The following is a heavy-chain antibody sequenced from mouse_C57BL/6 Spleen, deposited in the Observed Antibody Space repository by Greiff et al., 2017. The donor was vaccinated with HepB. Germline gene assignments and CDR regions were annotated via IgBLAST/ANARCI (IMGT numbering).Heavy chain of an antibody. CDR3: ARSGLTGSAWFAY. V-gene: IGHV1-42*01. Sequence: EVQLQQSGPELVKPGASVKISCKASGYSFTGYYMNWVKQSPEKSLEWIGEINPSTGGTTYNQKFKAKATLTVDKSSSTDYMQLKSLTSEDSAVYYCARSGLTGSAWFAYWGQGTLVTVSA. D-gene: IGHD4-1*01. CDR1: GYSFTGYY. CDR2: INPSTGGT. J-gene: IGHJ3*01.